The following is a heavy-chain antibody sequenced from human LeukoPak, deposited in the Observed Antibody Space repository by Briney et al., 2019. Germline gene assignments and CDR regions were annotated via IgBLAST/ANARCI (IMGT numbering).Heavy chain of an antibody. Sequence: WVRQAPGKGLEWVSSISSSSTYIFYADSVKGRFTISRDNAKNSLYLQMNSLRAEDTAVYYCARGFGGGTFDIWGQGTMVTVSS. D-gene: IGHD3-10*01. CDR3: ARGFGGGTFDI. V-gene: IGHV3-21*01. J-gene: IGHJ3*02. CDR2: ISSSSTYI.